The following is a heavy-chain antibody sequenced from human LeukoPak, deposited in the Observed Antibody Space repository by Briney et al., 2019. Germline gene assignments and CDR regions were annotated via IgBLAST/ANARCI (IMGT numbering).Heavy chain of an antibody. J-gene: IGHJ4*02. D-gene: IGHD3-10*01. CDR1: GYSISSGYY. V-gene: IGHV4-38-2*01. CDR3: ARWSSGSYDGFDY. CDR2: IYHSGST. Sequence: SETLSLTCAVSGYSISSGYYWGWIRQPPGKGLEWIGSIYHSGSTYYNPSLKSRVTISVDTSKNQFSLQLSSVTDADTAVYYCARWSSGSYDGFDYWGQGTLVTVSS.